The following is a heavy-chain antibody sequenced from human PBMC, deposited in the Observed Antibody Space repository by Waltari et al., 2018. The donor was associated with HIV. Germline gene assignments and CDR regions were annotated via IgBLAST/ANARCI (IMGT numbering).Heavy chain of an antibody. CDR3: ARDITGDGYFDY. V-gene: IGHV3-21*01. CDR2: IRSSSSYI. CDR1: GFSYSSYS. D-gene: IGHD7-27*01. Sequence: EVQLVESGGGLVKPGGYLRLSCAASGFSYSSYSMKWVRQAPRKALGGVSFIRSSSSYIAYADAVKCRFSISSDNAKKSLYLQMNCLRAEDTAVYYCARDITGDGYFDYWGQGTLVTVSS. J-gene: IGHJ4*02.